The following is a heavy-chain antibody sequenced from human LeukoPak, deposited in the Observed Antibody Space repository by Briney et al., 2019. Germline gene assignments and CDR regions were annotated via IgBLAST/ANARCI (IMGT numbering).Heavy chain of an antibody. J-gene: IGHJ6*02. D-gene: IGHD3-3*01. CDR2: IKQDGSEK. Sequence: GGSLRLSCAASGFTFSSYWMSWVRQAPGKGLEWVANIKQDGSEKYYVDSVKGRFTISRDNAKNSLYLQMNSLRAEDTAVYYCARVPRDVLRPMDVWGQGTTVTVSS. V-gene: IGHV3-7*01. CDR3: ARVPRDVLRPMDV. CDR1: GFTFSSYW.